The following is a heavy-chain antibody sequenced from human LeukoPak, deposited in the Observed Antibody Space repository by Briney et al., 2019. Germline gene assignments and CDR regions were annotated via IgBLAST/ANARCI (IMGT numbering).Heavy chain of an antibody. CDR2: IYSGTT. CDR3: ARGQRWSDH. V-gene: IGHV4-59*01. D-gene: IGHD4-23*01. CDR1: GVSINSYY. J-gene: IGHJ4*02. Sequence: SETLSLTCTVSGVSINSYYWSWIRQPPGKGLEWIGNIYSGTTNYNPSLRSRVTILLDTSKNQFSLRLSSVTVADTDIYYCARGQRWSDHWGQGTLVTVSS.